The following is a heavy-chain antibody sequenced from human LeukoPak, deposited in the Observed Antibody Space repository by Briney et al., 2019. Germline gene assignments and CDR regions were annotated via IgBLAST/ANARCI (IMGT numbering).Heavy chain of an antibody. CDR2: INHSGST. Sequence: PSETLSLTCAVHGGSFSGYYWSWIRQPPGKGLEWIGEINHSGSTNYNPSLKSRVTISVDTSKNQFSLKLSSVTAADTAVYYCARGLASSSWYSLTYYYCYYGMDVWGQGTTVTVSS. J-gene: IGHJ6*02. V-gene: IGHV4-34*01. CDR1: GGSFSGYY. CDR3: ARGLASSSWYSLTYYYCYYGMDV. D-gene: IGHD6-13*01.